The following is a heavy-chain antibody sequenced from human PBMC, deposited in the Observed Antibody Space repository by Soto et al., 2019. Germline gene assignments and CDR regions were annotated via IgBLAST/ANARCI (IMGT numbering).Heavy chain of an antibody. Sequence: VASVKVSCKASGCTFGSYTISWVRQAPGQGLEWMGRIIPILGIANYAQKFQGRVTITADKSTSTAYMELSSLRSEDTAVYYCARDTSLWFGVALEYYYYGMDVWGQGTTVTVSS. CDR3: ARDTSLWFGVALEYYYYGMDV. CDR1: GCTFGSYT. J-gene: IGHJ6*02. V-gene: IGHV1-69*04. CDR2: IIPILGIA. D-gene: IGHD3-10*01.